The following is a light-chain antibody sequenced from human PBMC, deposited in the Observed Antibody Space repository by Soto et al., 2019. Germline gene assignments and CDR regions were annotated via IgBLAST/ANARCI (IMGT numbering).Light chain of an antibody. CDR2: AAS. CDR3: QQSYNARWT. J-gene: IGKJ1*01. V-gene: IGKV1-39*01. CDR1: QSISTY. Sequence: DIQMTQSPSSLSASVGKRVTITCRASQSISTYLHWYQQKPGKAPKLLIYAASSLQRGVPSRFAGSGSETDFTLTISSLHPEDFATYYCQQSYNARWTFGQGTTVEVK.